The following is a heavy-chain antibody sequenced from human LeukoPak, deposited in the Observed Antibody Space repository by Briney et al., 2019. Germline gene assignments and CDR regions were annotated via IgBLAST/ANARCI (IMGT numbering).Heavy chain of an antibody. D-gene: IGHD1-26*01. V-gene: IGHV3-9*01. CDR2: ISWNSGSI. J-gene: IGHJ4*02. Sequence: GGSLRLSCAASGFTFDDYAMHWVRQAPGKGLDWVSGISWNSGSIGYADSVKGRFTISRDNAKNTLYVQMNSLRAEDTAVYYCAKDQWDTATVYYFDYWGQGTLVTVSS. CDR1: GFTFDDYA. CDR3: AKDQWDTATVYYFDY.